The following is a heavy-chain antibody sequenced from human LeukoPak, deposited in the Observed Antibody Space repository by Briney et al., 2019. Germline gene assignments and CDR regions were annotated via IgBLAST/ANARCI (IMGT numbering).Heavy chain of an antibody. V-gene: IGHV3-23*01. CDR1: GFTFSSYA. CDR2: ISGSGGST. Sequence: GGSLRLSCAASGFTFSSYARSWVRQAPGKGLEWVSAISGSGGSTYYADSVKGRFTISRDNSKNTLYLQMNSLRAENTAVYYCAREGGHYGYYPDYWGQGTLVTVSS. D-gene: IGHD4-17*01. CDR3: AREGGHYGYYPDY. J-gene: IGHJ4*02.